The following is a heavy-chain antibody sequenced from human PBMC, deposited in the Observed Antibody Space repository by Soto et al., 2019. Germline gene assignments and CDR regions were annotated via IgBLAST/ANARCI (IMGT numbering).Heavy chain of an antibody. CDR3: ARDPRGNRHYYRSGTYFAWFDP. D-gene: IGHD3-10*01. J-gene: IGHJ5*02. CDR2: INPNSGGT. Sequence: ASVKVSCKASGYTFTGYYMHWVRQAPGQGLEWMGWINPNSGGTNYAQKFQGRVTMTRDTSISTAYMELSRLRSDDTAVYYCARDPRGNRHYYRSGTYFAWFDPWGQGTLVTVSS. V-gene: IGHV1-2*02. CDR1: GYTFTGYY.